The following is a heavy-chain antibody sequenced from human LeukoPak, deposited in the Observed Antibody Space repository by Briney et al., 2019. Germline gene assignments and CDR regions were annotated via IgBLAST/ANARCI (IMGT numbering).Heavy chain of an antibody. CDR1: GGTFSSYA. J-gene: IGHJ4*02. D-gene: IGHD3-10*01. V-gene: IGHV1-69*13. CDR2: IIPIFGTA. Sequence: SVKVSCKASGGTFSSYAISWVRQAPGQGLEWMVGIIPIFGTANYAQKFQGRVTITADESTSTAYMELSSLRSEDTAVYYCARLHGQYGSGSYHLDYWGQGTLVTVSS. CDR3: ARLHGQYGSGSYHLDY.